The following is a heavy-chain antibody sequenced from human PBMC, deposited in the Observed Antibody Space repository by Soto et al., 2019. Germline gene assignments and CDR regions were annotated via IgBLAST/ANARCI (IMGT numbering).Heavy chain of an antibody. D-gene: IGHD2-21*01. CDR3: AKDAGIVVVNDPSDY. CDR1: GFTFSSYG. V-gene: IGHV3-30*18. J-gene: IGHJ4*02. CDR2: ISYDGSNK. Sequence: QVQLVESGGGVVQPGRSLRLSCAASGFTFSSYGMHWVRQAPGKGREWVAVISYDGSNKYYADSVKGRFTIYRDNSKNTRDLKMNSQSAEDTAVYYCAKDAGIVVVNDPSDYWGQGTLVTVSS.